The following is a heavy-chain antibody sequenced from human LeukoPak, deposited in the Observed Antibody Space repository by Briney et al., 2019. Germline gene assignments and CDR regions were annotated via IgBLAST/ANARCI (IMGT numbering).Heavy chain of an antibody. CDR3: AKDITPAGY. D-gene: IGHD3-10*01. CDR1: GFTFSIYG. Sequence: GGSLSLSCAASGFTFSIYGMGWVRQAPGKGLEWVSSISDNGGNTYYADSVKGRFTISRDNSKNTLYLQMNSLRAEDTAVYYCAKDITPAGYWGQGTLVTVSS. CDR2: ISDNGGNT. J-gene: IGHJ4*02. V-gene: IGHV3-23*01.